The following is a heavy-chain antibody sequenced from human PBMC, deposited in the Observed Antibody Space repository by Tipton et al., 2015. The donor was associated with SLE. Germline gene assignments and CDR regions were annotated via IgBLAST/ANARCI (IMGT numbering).Heavy chain of an antibody. J-gene: IGHJ5*02. CDR1: SGSFSDYW. V-gene: IGHV4-34*01. D-gene: IGHD2-15*01. CDR3: ARRGLGYCSGGSCYSGPNWFDP. Sequence: TLSLTCAAYSGSFSDYWWSWIRQPPGKGLEWVGEINHSGSTNYNPSLKSRVTISVDTSKNQFSLKLSSVTAADTAVYYCARRGLGYCSGGSCYSGPNWFDPWGQGTLVTVSS. CDR2: INHSGST.